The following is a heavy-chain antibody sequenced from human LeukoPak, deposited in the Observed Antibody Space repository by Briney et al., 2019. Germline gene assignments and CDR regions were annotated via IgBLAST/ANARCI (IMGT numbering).Heavy chain of an antibody. V-gene: IGHV1-2*06. J-gene: IGHJ5*02. D-gene: IGHD2-15*01. CDR3: ARGYCSGGSCYSVENWFDP. Sequence: GASVKVSCKASGYTFTSYGISWVRQAPGQGLEWMGRINPNSGGTNYAQQFQGRVTMTRDTSNSTAYMELSRLRSDDTAVYYCARGYCSGGSCYSVENWFDPWGQGTLVTVSS. CDR1: GYTFTSYG. CDR2: INPNSGGT.